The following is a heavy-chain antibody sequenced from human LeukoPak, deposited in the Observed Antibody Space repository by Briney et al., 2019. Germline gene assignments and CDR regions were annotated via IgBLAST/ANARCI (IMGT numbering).Heavy chain of an antibody. CDR1: GFTFSSYG. V-gene: IGHV3-33*01. J-gene: IGHJ3*02. Sequence: QPGRSLRLSGAASGFTFSSYGMHWVRQAPGKGLEWVAIIWYDGSNKYYADSVKGRFTISRDNSKNTLYLQMNSLRADDTAVYYCARGETTPIWGQGTMVTVSS. D-gene: IGHD2-15*01. CDR3: ARGETTPI. CDR2: IWYDGSNK.